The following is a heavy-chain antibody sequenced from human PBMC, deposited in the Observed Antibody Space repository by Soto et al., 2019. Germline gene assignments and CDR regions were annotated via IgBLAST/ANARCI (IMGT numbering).Heavy chain of an antibody. CDR3: ARPPSYGSGSYSAFDI. CDR2: IYPGDSDT. V-gene: IGHV5-51*01. D-gene: IGHD3-10*01. CDR1: GYSFTSYW. J-gene: IGHJ3*02. Sequence: GESLKISCKGSGYSFTSYWISWVRQMPGKGLEWMGIIYPGDSDTRYSPSFQGQVTISADKSISTAYLQWSSLKASDTAMYYCARPPSYGSGSYSAFDIWGQGTMVTVSS.